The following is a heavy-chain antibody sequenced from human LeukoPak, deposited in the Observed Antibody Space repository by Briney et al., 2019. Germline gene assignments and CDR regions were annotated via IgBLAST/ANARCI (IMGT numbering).Heavy chain of an antibody. V-gene: IGHV4-59*01. CDR1: GGSITSYY. CDR2: IHYSGST. Sequence: SETLSLTCTVSGGSITSYYWSWIRQPPGKGLEWIGYIHYSGSTNYNPSLKSRVTISVDTSKNQFSLKLSSVTAADTAVYYCAGDKAYYYDSSGYHYYFDYWGQGILVTVSS. J-gene: IGHJ4*02. CDR3: AGDKAYYYDSSGYHYYFDY. D-gene: IGHD3-22*01.